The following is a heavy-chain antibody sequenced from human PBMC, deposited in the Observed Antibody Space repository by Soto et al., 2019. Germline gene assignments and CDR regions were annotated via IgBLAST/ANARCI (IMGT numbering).Heavy chain of an antibody. D-gene: IGHD1-26*01. J-gene: IGHJ6*02. Sequence: GGSLRLSCAASGFTFSNYAVTWVRQTPGKGLEWVSGISGSGGGTYYADSVKGRFTISRDNSKSTLYLQMNGLRAGDTAVYYCAKVSLGATTITDYYYYGLDVWGQGTTVTVSS. CDR3: AKVSLGATTITDYYYYGLDV. CDR2: ISGSGGGT. CDR1: GFTFSNYA. V-gene: IGHV3-23*01.